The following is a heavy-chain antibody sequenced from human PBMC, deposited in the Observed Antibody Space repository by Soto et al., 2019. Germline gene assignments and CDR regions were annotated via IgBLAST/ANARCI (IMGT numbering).Heavy chain of an antibody. J-gene: IGHJ6*02. Sequence: EVQLLESGGGLVQPGGSLRLSCAASGFTFSSYAMSWVRQAPGKGLEWVSGISGSGGGIYYADSVKGRFTISRDNAKTTLYLQMNNLRAEDTAVYYCAKLPLGDFSYCMDAWGQGTTVNVSS. CDR3: AKLPLGDFSYCMDA. CDR2: ISGSGGGI. V-gene: IGHV3-23*01. D-gene: IGHD3-3*01. CDR1: GFTFSSYA.